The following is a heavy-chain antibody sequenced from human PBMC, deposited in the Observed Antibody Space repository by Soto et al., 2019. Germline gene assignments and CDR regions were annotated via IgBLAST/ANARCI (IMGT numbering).Heavy chain of an antibody. V-gene: IGHV4-34*01. CDR2: INHSGST. CDR3: ARGGEIMVRGVLGYYYYGRDF. J-gene: IGHJ6*04. CDR1: GGSFSGYY. Sequence: SETLSLTCAVYGGSFSGYYWSWIRQPPGKGLEWIGEINHSGSTNYNPSLKSRVTISVDTSKNQFSLKLSSVTAADTAVYYCARGGEIMVRGVLGYYYYGRDFGGKGPTVTVPS. D-gene: IGHD3-10*01.